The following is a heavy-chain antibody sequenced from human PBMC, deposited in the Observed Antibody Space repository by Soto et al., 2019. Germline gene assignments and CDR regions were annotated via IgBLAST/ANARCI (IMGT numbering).Heavy chain of an antibody. CDR2: ISAYNGNT. D-gene: IGHD3-9*01. J-gene: IGHJ6*02. V-gene: IGHV1-18*01. CDR3: SRDRIFDDILTGYSRYYFYYGMDV. Sequence: QVQLVQSGAEVKKPGASVKVSCKASGYTFTSYGISWVRQAPGQGLEWMGWISAYNGNTNYAQKLQGRVTMTTDTSTSTAYMELRSLRAVDTAVYYCSRDRIFDDILTGYSRYYFYYGMDVWGQGTTVTGSS. CDR1: GYTFTSYG.